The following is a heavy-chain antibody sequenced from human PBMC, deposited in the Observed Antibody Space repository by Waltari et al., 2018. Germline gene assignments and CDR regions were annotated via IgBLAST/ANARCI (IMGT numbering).Heavy chain of an antibody. CDR2: IWYDGSNK. J-gene: IGHJ6*02. CDR3: ARVDYGSGSYYAPGYYYGMDV. D-gene: IGHD3-10*01. Sequence: QVQLVESGGGVVQPGRSLRLSCAASGFTFSSYGMHWVRQAPGKGLEWVAVIWYDGSNKYYADSVKGRFTISRDKSKNTLYLQMNSLRAEDTAVYYCARVDYGSGSYYAPGYYYGMDVWGQGTTVTVSS. V-gene: IGHV3-33*01. CDR1: GFTFSSYG.